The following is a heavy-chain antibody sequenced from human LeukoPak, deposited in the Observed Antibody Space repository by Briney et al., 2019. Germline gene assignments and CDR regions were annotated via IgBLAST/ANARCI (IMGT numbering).Heavy chain of an antibody. V-gene: IGHV4-34*01. J-gene: IGHJ4*02. CDR3: ARGSIAARLGY. CDR2: VNLSGNT. CDR1: GGSFSGYY. Sequence: SETLSLTSAVYGGSFSGYYWTWIRQPPGKGLEWIGEVNLSGNTNYNPSLKRRFTIPVDTSNNQLSLKLSSVTAADTAVYYCARGSIAARLGYWGQGTLVTVSS. D-gene: IGHD6-6*01.